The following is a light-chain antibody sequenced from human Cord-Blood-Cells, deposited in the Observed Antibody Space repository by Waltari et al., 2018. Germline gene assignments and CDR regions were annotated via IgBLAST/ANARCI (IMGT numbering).Light chain of an antibody. CDR2: EAS. V-gene: IGLV2-8*01. CDR3: SSYAGSNNLV. J-gene: IGLJ2*01. Sequence: QSALTQPPSASGSPGQSVTISCTGTSSDVGGYNYVSWYQQHPGKAPNFMIYEASKRPSGGPDRFSGSKSGNTASLTVSGLQAEDEADYYCSSYAGSNNLVFGGGTKLTVL. CDR1: SSDVGGYNY.